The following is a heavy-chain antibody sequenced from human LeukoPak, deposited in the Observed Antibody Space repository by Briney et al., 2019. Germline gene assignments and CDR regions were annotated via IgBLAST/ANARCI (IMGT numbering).Heavy chain of an antibody. CDR1: GDSISNYY. CDR2: IYYSGGT. J-gene: IGHJ5*02. Sequence: PSETLSLTCTVSGDSISNYYWSWIRQPPGKGLEWIGYIYYSGGTNYNPSLKSRVTISIDTSKNQFSLKLNSVTAADTAVYYCARVVAAAGNNWFDPWGQGTLVTVSS. V-gene: IGHV4-59*12. D-gene: IGHD6-25*01. CDR3: ARVVAAAGNNWFDP.